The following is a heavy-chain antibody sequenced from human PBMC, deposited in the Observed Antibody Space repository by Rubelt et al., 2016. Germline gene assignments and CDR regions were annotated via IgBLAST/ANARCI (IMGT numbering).Heavy chain of an antibody. J-gene: IGHJ4*02. CDR2: IRNKANRYTT. Sequence: DHYIEWVRQAPGRGLEWVGRIRNKANRYTTEYAASVKGRFTISRDESQNSLYMQMNSLKTEDTAVYYCARAGPGGNSDYWGQGTLVTVSS. D-gene: IGHD4-23*01. CDR1: DHY. V-gene: IGHV3-72*01. CDR3: ARAGPGGNSDY.